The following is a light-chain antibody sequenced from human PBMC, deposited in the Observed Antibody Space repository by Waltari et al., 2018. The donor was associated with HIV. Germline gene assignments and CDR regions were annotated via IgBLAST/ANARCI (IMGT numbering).Light chain of an antibody. V-gene: IGKV3-15*01. CDR2: GAS. J-gene: IGKJ2*01. CDR3: QQYNNWPPTYT. Sequence: EIVLTQSPATLSLSPGERATLSCRASQSVSSYLAWYQQKPGQAPRLLIYGASTRTTGIPARFSGSGSATEFTLTISSLQSEDFAVYYCQQYNNWPPTYTFGQGTKLEIK. CDR1: QSVSSY.